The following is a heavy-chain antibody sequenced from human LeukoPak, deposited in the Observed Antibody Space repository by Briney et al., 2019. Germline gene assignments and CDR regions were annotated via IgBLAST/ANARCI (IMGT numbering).Heavy chain of an antibody. Sequence: PGGSLRLSCAASGFTFSSYWMSWIRQPPGKGLEWIGYIYYSGSTNYNPSLKSRVTISVDTSKNQFSLKLSSVTAADTAVYYCARHVGGTAMVSPFDYWGQGTLVTVSS. V-gene: IGHV4-59*08. CDR3: ARHVGGTAMVSPFDY. CDR1: GFTFSSYW. J-gene: IGHJ4*02. D-gene: IGHD5-18*01. CDR2: IYYSGST.